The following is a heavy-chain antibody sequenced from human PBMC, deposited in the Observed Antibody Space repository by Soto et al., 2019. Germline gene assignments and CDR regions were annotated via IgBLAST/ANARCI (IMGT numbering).Heavy chain of an antibody. CDR2: ISAYNGNT. J-gene: IGHJ6*03. Sequence: ASVKVSCKASGYTFTSYGISWVRQAPGQGLEWMGWISAYNGNTNYAQKLQGRVTMTTDTSTSTAYMELRSLRSDDTAVYYCASFRRITIFGVVPYYYYYMDVWGKGTTVTVPS. CDR1: GYTFTSYG. V-gene: IGHV1-18*01. CDR3: ASFRRITIFGVVPYYYYYMDV. D-gene: IGHD3-3*01.